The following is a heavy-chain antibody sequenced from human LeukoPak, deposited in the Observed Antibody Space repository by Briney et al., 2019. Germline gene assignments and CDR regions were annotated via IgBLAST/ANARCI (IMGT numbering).Heavy chain of an antibody. CDR2: ISWNSGSI. CDR3: AKGRTTVTKLSYFDY. D-gene: IGHD4-17*01. CDR1: GFTFSDYY. Sequence: GGSLRLSCAASGFTFSDYYMSWIRQAPGKGLEWVSGISWNSGSIGYADSVKGRFTISRDNAKNSLYLQMNSLRTEDMALYYCAKGRTTVTKLSYFDYWGQGTLVTVSS. V-gene: IGHV3-9*03. J-gene: IGHJ4*02.